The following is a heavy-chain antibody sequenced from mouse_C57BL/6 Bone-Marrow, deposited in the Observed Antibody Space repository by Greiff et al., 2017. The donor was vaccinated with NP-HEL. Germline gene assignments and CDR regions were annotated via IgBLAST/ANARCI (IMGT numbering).Heavy chain of an antibody. CDR2: IYPGSGST. CDR3: ARNGYYFDY. Sequence: QVQLKQPGAELVKPGASVKMSCKASRYTFTSYWITWVKQRPGQGLEWIGDIYPGSGSTNYNEKFKSKATLTVDTSSSTAYMQLSSLTSEDSAVYYCARNGYYFDYWGQGTTLTVSS. V-gene: IGHV1-55*01. CDR1: RYTFTSYW. D-gene: IGHD2-2*01. J-gene: IGHJ2*01.